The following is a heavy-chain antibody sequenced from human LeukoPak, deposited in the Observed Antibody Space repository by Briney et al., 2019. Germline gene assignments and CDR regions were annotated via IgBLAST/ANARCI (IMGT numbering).Heavy chain of an antibody. CDR2: IKQDGSEK. D-gene: IGHD3-9*01. Sequence: GGSLRLSCAASGFTFSSYWMSWVRQAPGKGLEWVANIKQDGSEKYYVDSVKGRFTISRDNAKNSLYLQMNSLRAEDTAVYYCAREGYYDIFTGYRYDAFDIWGQGTMVTVSS. CDR3: AREGYYDIFTGYRYDAFDI. J-gene: IGHJ3*02. V-gene: IGHV3-7*01. CDR1: GFTFSSYW.